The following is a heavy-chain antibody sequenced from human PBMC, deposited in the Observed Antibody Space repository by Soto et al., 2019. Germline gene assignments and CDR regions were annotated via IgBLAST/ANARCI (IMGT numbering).Heavy chain of an antibody. D-gene: IGHD5-12*01. CDR1: GLPFSANP. CDR2: LGGSGGRT. CDR3: AKDRFRGLSGYDPDGYYYYYGMDV. V-gene: IGHV3-23*01. J-gene: IGHJ6*02. Sequence: EVQLLESGGAWERLGGSLGPPCEPPGLPFSANPWTWARRPPGRGLRWSPALGGSGGRTYYADPLKGRFTISRDNSKNTLYLQMNSLRAEDTAVYYCAKDRFRGLSGYDPDGYYYYYGMDVWGQGTTVTVSS.